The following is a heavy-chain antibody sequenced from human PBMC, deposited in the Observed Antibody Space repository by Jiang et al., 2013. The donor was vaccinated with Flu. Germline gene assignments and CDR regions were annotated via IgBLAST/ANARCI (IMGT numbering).Heavy chain of an antibody. CDR1: GFTFSDYC. CDR3: AKGAADGRVDWFDP. CDR2: ISGSGGHT. J-gene: IGHJ5*02. Sequence: VQLLESGGGLVQPGGSLRLSCAASGFTFSDYCMTWVRQAPGKGPEWVSSISGSGGHTYYADSVKGRFSVSRDNSKNMLYLQLNNLRDDDTAVYSCAKGAADGRVDWFDPWGQGTPVTVSS. D-gene: IGHD6-13*01. V-gene: IGHV3-23*01.